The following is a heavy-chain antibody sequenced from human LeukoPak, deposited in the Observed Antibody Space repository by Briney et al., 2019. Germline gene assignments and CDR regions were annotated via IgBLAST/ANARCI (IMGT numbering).Heavy chain of an antibody. CDR2: ISPNSGGT. J-gene: IGHJ4*02. Sequence: ASVKVSCKASGYTFTGYYMHWVRQAPGQGPEWMGWISPNSGGTNYAQKFQGRVTMTRDTSISTAYMELSRLTSDDTAVYYCAREYSSSWYGPYYFDYWGQGTLVTVSS. CDR3: AREYSSSWYGPYYFDY. V-gene: IGHV1-2*02. CDR1: GYTFTGYY. D-gene: IGHD6-13*01.